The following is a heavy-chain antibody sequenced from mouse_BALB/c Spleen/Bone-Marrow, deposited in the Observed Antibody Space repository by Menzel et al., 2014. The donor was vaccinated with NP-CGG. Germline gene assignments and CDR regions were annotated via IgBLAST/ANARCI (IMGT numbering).Heavy chain of an antibody. CDR3: ARYYYGSSLFAY. V-gene: IGHV14-3*02. CDR2: IDPANGNT. Sequence: EVQLQQSGAELVKPGASVKLSCTASGFNIKDTYMYWVKQRPEQGLEWIGRIDPANGNTKYDPKFQDKATITADTSSNTAYLQLSSLTSEDTAVYYCARYYYGSSLFAYWGQGTLVTLSA. CDR1: GFNIKDTY. D-gene: IGHD1-1*01. J-gene: IGHJ3*01.